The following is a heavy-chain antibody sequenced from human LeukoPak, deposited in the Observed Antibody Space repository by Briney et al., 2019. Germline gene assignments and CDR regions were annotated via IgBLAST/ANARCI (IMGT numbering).Heavy chain of an antibody. Sequence: SETLSLTCTVSGGSISSSSYYWGWIRQPPGKGLEWIGSIYYSGSTYYNPSLKSRVTISVDTSKNQFSLKLSSVTAADTAVYYCARLLSSDWYKGTFDIWGQGTMVTVSS. D-gene: IGHD6-19*01. J-gene: IGHJ3*02. CDR3: ARLLSSDWYKGTFDI. V-gene: IGHV4-39*01. CDR2: IYYSGST. CDR1: GGSISSSSYY.